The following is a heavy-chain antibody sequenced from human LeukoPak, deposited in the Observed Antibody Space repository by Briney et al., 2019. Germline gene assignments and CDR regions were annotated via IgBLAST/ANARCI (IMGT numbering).Heavy chain of an antibody. V-gene: IGHV4-39*01. CDR2: IYYSGSA. D-gene: IGHD5-12*01. J-gene: IGHJ4*02. Sequence: KSSETLSLTCTVSGGSISSSSYYWGWIRQPPGKGLEWIGNIYYSGSAYYNPSLKSRLTIPVDTSKNQFSVKLSSVTAADTAIYYCASRSGYSGYDSFDYWGQGNLVTVSS. CDR3: ASRSGYSGYDSFDY. CDR1: GGSISSSSYY.